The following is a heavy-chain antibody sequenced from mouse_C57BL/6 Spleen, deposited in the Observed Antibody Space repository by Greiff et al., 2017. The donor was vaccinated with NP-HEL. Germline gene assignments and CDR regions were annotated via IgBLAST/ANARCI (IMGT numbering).Heavy chain of an antibody. V-gene: IGHV1-80*01. D-gene: IGHD4-1*01. J-gene: IGHJ2*01. CDR2: IYPGDGDT. Sequence: VQLQQSGAELVKPGASVKISCKASGYAFSSYWMNWVKQRPGKGLEWIGQIYPGDGDTNYNGKFKGKATLTADKSSSTAYMQLSSLTSEDSAVYFCARSDWDGGYFDYWGQGTTLTVSS. CDR1: GYAFSSYW. CDR3: ARSDWDGGYFDY.